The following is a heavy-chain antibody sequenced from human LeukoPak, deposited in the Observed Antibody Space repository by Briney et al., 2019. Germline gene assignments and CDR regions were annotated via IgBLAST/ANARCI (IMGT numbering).Heavy chain of an antibody. CDR3: TTDGVGVEGATYDN. V-gene: IGHV3-15*01. J-gene: IGHJ4*02. D-gene: IGHD1-26*01. CDR1: GFTFTNAW. Sequence: PGGSLRLSCAAPGFTFTNAWMTWVRQAPGKGLEWVGRIKSKTDGGTTDYAAPVKDRFTISRDDSKNTLYLQMNSLKTEDTAVYYCTTDGVGVEGATYDNWGQGTLVSVSS. CDR2: IKSKTDGGTT.